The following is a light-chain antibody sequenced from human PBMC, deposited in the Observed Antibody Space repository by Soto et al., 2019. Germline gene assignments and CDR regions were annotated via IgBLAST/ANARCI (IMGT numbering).Light chain of an antibody. CDR2: DAS. V-gene: IGKV1-5*01. Sequence: DIQMTQSPSTLSASVGDRVTITCRASRSINDWLAWYQQKPGKAPKLLIYDASTLETGVPSRFSGSGSGTEFTLTISSLQPYDFATYYCEQYGSYSPLTFGGGTKVEIK. J-gene: IGKJ4*01. CDR3: EQYGSYSPLT. CDR1: RSINDW.